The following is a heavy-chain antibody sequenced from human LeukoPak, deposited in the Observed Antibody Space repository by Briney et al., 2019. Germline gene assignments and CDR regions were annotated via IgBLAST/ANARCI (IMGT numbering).Heavy chain of an antibody. V-gene: IGHV3-23*01. CDR3: AKDAYYDFWSGYPPHY. CDR1: GFTFSSYA. D-gene: IGHD3-3*01. CDR2: ISGSGSST. J-gene: IGHJ4*02. Sequence: GGSLRLSCAASGFTFSSYAMSWVRQAPGKGLEWVSAISGSGSSTYYADSVKGRFTISRDNSKNTLYLQMNSLRAEDTAVYYCAKDAYYDFWSGYPPHYWGQGTLVIVSS.